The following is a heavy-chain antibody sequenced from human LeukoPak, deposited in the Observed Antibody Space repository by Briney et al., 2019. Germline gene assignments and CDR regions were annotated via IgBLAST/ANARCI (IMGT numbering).Heavy chain of an antibody. Sequence: GGSLRLSCAASGFTFSSYAMSCVRQAPGKGLEWVSAISGTGGSTYYADSVKGRFTNSRDNTKNTLYMQMNSLRAEDTAVYYCAKESRITLIVVVTLLDYWGQGTLVTVSS. V-gene: IGHV3-23*01. CDR1: GFTFSSYA. D-gene: IGHD3-22*01. CDR3: AKESRITLIVVVTLLDY. CDR2: ISGTGGST. J-gene: IGHJ4*02.